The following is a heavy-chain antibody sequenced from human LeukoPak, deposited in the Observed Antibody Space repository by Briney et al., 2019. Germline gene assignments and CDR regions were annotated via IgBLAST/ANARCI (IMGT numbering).Heavy chain of an antibody. J-gene: IGHJ6*03. CDR2: FDPEDGET. CDR3: ARDRSGSYYDYYYYMDV. D-gene: IGHD1-26*01. Sequence: ASVKVSCKVSGYTLTELSMHWVRQAPGKGLEWMGGFDPEDGETIYAQKFQGRATMTEDTSTDTAYMELSSLRSEDTAVYYCARDRSGSYYDYYYYMDVWGKGTTVTVSS. CDR1: GYTLTELS. V-gene: IGHV1-24*01.